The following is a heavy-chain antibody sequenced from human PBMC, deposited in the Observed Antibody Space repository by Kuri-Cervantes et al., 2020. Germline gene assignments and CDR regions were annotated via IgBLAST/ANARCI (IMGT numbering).Heavy chain of an antibody. V-gene: IGHV1-18*04. D-gene: IGHD3-22*01. Sequence: GESLKISCKASGYTFTHYGISWVRQAPGQGLEWMGWISPYSGNTNYAQKFQGRVTMTRDTSTSTVYMELSSLRSEDTAVYYCAREGVRGYYYDSSDTGCAFDIWGQGTMVTVSS. CDR3: AREGVRGYYYDSSDTGCAFDI. CDR1: GYTFTHYG. CDR2: ISPYSGNT. J-gene: IGHJ3*02.